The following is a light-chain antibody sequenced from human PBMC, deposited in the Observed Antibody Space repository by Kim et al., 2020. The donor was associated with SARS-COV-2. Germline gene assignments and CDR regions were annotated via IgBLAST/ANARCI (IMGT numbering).Light chain of an antibody. V-gene: IGLV3-19*01. CDR3: ISRSSSGNYWV. CDR2: SEN. Sequence: LGQTFGSTFHADGLRSCFASWYQHKTRQPPTFVIYSENNRPSGIPDRFSGSGAGNTPSSTITSAPAEDEADYYCISRSSSGNYWVFGGGTKVTVL. J-gene: IGLJ3*02. CDR1: GLRSCF.